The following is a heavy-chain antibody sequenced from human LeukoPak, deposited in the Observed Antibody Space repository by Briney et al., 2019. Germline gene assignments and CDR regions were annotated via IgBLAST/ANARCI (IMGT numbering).Heavy chain of an antibody. CDR1: GFTFSSYW. D-gene: IGHD2-2*01. CDR2: IKQDGTDK. CDR3: ARDSSMGRY. J-gene: IGHJ4*02. V-gene: IGHV3-7*01. Sequence: PGGSLRLSCAASGFTFSSYWMNWVRQAPGKGLEWVANIKQDGTDKYYVDSVKGRFTISRDNAKSSLYLQMDSLTVEDTAVYYCARDSSMGRYWGQGTLVTVSS.